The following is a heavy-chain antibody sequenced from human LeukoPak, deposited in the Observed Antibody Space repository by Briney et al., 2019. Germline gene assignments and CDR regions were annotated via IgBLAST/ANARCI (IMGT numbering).Heavy chain of an antibody. CDR1: GGSIRSYY. Sequence: SETLSLTCSVSGGSIRSYYWSWIRQPPGKGLEWIGYIYYSGSTNYNPSLKSRVTISGDTSKNQFSLKLSSVTAADTAVYYCARSYFDSSAYYYPFDDWGQGTLATVSS. CDR2: IYYSGST. D-gene: IGHD3-22*01. V-gene: IGHV4-59*08. J-gene: IGHJ5*02. CDR3: ARSYFDSSAYYYPFDD.